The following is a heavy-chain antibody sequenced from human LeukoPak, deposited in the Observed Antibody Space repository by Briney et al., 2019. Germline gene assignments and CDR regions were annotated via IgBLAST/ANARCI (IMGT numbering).Heavy chain of an antibody. D-gene: IGHD3-22*01. Sequence: GGSLRLSCAASGFTFSSYGMHWVRQAPGKGLEWVAVITYDGGNKYYADSVKGRFTISRDNSKNTLYLQMNSLRAEDTAVYYCAKDAHYYDSSGQFDYWGQGTLVTVSS. J-gene: IGHJ4*02. CDR3: AKDAHYYDSSGQFDY. V-gene: IGHV3-30*18. CDR1: GFTFSSYG. CDR2: ITYDGGNK.